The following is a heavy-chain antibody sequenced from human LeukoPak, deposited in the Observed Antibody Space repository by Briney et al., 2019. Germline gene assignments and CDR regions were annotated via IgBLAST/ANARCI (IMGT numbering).Heavy chain of an antibody. CDR2: IYQSGSA. V-gene: IGHV4-30-2*01. Sequence: SETLSLTCGVSGASVSSIGYSWSWVRQPPGRGLEWIGYIYQSGSASYNPSLQSRVTISIDKSKNQFSLNLNSVTAADTAVYYCARNSYYDNSGEGAFDIWGQGTMVTVSS. CDR3: ARNSYYDNSGEGAFDI. CDR1: GASVSSIGYS. D-gene: IGHD3-22*01. J-gene: IGHJ3*02.